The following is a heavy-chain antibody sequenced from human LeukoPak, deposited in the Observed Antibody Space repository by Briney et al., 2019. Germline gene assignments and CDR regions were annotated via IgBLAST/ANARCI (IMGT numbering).Heavy chain of an antibody. D-gene: IGHD5-24*01. Sequence: SETLSLTCTVSGVSISSSSYYWDWIRQPPGKGLEWIGSISYTGSTYYNPSLKSRVTMSVDTSKNQFFLKLSSVTAADTAVYYCARPRRDGYNWDAFDIWGQGTMVTVSS. V-gene: IGHV4-39*01. CDR3: ARPRRDGYNWDAFDI. J-gene: IGHJ3*02. CDR1: GVSISSSSYY. CDR2: ISYTGST.